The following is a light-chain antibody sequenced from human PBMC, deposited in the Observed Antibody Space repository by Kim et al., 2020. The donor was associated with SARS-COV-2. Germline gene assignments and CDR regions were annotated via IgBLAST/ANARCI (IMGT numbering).Light chain of an antibody. J-gene: IGLJ2*01. CDR3: CSYVV. CDR1: SIDVGCDSL. Sequence: VSVSPGQSLTISCTGTSIDVGCDSLVSWYQQHPSNAPKLIIYEVSMLPSGVSNRFSGSNSGNTASLTISELQADDEADYYCCSYVVFGGGTQLTFL. V-gene: IGLV2-23*02. CDR2: EVS.